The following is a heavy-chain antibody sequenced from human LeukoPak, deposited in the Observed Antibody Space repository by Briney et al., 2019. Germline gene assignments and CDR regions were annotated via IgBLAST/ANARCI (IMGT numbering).Heavy chain of an antibody. CDR2: MNPNSGNT. CDR3: ARGAIVVVPAAAGNWFDP. J-gene: IGHJ5*02. Sequence: ASVKVSCKASGGTFSSYAINWVRQATGQGLEWMGWMNPNSGNTGYAQKFQGRVTITRNTSISTAYMELSSLRSEDTAVYYCARGAIVVVPAAAGNWFDPWGQGTLVTVSS. V-gene: IGHV1-8*03. CDR1: GGTFSSYA. D-gene: IGHD2-2*01.